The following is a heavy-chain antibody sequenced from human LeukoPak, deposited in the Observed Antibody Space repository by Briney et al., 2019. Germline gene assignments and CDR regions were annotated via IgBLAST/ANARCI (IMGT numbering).Heavy chain of an antibody. J-gene: IGHJ6*02. D-gene: IGHD5-12*01. Sequence: GGSLRLSCAASGFTFSNYAMSWVRQAPGKGLEWVSTISDGSGGSTYYADSVKGRFTFSRDNAKNMVYLQMNSLRAEDTAVYYCVRASDVVATADWGQGTTVTVSS. CDR2: ISDGSGGST. V-gene: IGHV3-23*01. CDR1: GFTFSNYA. CDR3: VRASDVVATAD.